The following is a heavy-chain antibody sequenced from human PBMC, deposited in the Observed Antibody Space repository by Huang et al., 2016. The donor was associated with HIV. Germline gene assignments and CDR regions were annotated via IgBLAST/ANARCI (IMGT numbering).Heavy chain of an antibody. D-gene: IGHD6-6*01. CDR3: ASASIAARRWFDP. Sequence: QVQLQESGPGLVKPSETLSLTCTVSGGSMSSYYWSWIRPPPGKGLEWIWYIYYSGSTHYNPSLKSRVTISVDTSKNQFSLRLSSVTAADTAVYYCASASIAARRWFDPWGQGSLVTVSS. CDR2: IYYSGST. V-gene: IGHV4-59*01. CDR1: GGSMSSYY. J-gene: IGHJ5*02.